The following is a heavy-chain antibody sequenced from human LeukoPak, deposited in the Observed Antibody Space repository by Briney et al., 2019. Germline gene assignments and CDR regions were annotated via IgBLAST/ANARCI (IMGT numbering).Heavy chain of an antibody. D-gene: IGHD2-2*01. J-gene: IGHJ4*02. CDR2: ISGSGDST. CDR1: GFTFSNYA. CDR3: AKCLVIGYGTSCYYFDY. V-gene: IGHV3-23*01. Sequence: GSLRLSCAASGFTFSNYAMRWVRQAPGKGLEWVSGISGSGDSTYYADSVKGRFTISRDNSKNTLYLQMNSLRAEDTAVYYCAKCLVIGYGTSCYYFDYWGQGTLVTVSS.